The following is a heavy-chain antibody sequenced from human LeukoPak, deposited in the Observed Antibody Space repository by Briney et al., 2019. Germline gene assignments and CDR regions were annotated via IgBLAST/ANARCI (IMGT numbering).Heavy chain of an antibody. J-gene: IGHJ4*02. D-gene: IGHD3-10*01. CDR1: GFTFSSYG. CDR3: AKYYYGSGSPIFDY. CDR2: ISGSGGST. Sequence: PGGTLRLSCAASGFTFSSYGMSWVRQAPGKGLEWVSAISGSGGSTYYADSVKGRFTISRDNSKYTLYLQMNSLRAEDTAVYYCAKYYYGSGSPIFDYWGQGTLVTVSS. V-gene: IGHV3-23*01.